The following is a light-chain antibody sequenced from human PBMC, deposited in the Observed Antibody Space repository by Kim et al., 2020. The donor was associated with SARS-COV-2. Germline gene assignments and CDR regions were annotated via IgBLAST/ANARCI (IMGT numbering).Light chain of an antibody. V-gene: IGLV3-1*01. CDR1: KLGDKY. CDR2: QDS. CDR3: QAWDSSTVVV. J-gene: IGLJ2*01. Sequence: SYELTQPPSVSVSPGQTASITCSGDKLGDKYACWYQQKPGQSPVLVIYQDSKRPSGIPKRFSGSNSGNTATLTISGTQAMDEADYYCQAWDSSTVVVFGGGTQLTVL.